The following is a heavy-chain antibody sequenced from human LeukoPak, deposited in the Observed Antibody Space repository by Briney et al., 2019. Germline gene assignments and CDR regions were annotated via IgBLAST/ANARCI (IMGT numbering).Heavy chain of an antibody. Sequence: GGSLRLSCAASGFTFSDYYMSWIRQAPGKGLEWVSYISSSGSTIYYADSVEGRFTISRDNAENSLYLQMNSLRAEDTAVYYCARELTGRRYGEGINYFDYWGQGTLVTVSS. CDR1: GFTFSDYY. CDR3: ARELTGRRYGEGINYFDY. D-gene: IGHD3-10*01. CDR2: ISSSGSTI. V-gene: IGHV3-11*04. J-gene: IGHJ4*02.